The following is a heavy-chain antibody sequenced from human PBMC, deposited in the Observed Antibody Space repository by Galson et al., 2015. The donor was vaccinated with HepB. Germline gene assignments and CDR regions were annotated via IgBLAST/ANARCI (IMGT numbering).Heavy chain of an antibody. D-gene: IGHD3-22*01. CDR2: IWFDGSNK. J-gene: IGHJ4*02. Sequence: SLRLSCATSGFTFSNYGLHWVRQAPGKGLEWVAVIWFDGSNKYYADSVKGRFTISRDNSKNTLYLQMNSLRAEDTAVYYCAREPYNYDTSGYMGYWGQGTLVIVSS. CDR1: GFTFSNYG. V-gene: IGHV3-33*01. CDR3: AREPYNYDTSGYMGY.